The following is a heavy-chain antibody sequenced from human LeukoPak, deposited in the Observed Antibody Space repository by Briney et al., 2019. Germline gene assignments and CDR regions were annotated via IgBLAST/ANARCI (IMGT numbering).Heavy chain of an antibody. V-gene: IGHV3-23*01. CDR1: GFMFSGYF. CDR2: ISGGGRGT. CDR3: AKDQWREATVALRSSYFDF. D-gene: IGHD6-19*01. Sequence: GGSLRLSCATSGFMFSGYFMSWIRQAPGKGLEWVSSISGGGRGTYYAESVNGRFTISRDNSKNTLNLQMNCLRAEDTALYYCAKDQWREATVALRSSYFDFWGQGTLVTVSS. J-gene: IGHJ4*02.